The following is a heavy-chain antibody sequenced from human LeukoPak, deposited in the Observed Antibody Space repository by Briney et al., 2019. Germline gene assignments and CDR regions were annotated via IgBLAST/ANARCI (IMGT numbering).Heavy chain of an antibody. Sequence: SETLSLTCTVSGGSISSGGYYWSWIRQHPGKGLEWIGYIYYSGSTYYNPSLKSRVTISVDTSKNQFSLKLSSVTAADTAVYYCARGPYCGGDCYFGPYYFDYWGQGTLVTVSS. CDR3: ARGPYCGGDCYFGPYYFDY. J-gene: IGHJ4*02. V-gene: IGHV4-31*03. CDR2: IYYSGST. CDR1: GGSISSGGYY. D-gene: IGHD2-21*02.